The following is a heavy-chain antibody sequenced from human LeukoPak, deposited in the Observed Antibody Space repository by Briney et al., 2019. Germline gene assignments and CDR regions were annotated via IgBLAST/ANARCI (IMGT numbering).Heavy chain of an antibody. CDR3: ARRELELPLLYDNYYYYYMDV. CDR1: GYTFTSYY. CDR2: INPSGGST. V-gene: IGHV1-46*01. D-gene: IGHD1-7*01. Sequence: ASVKVSCKASGYTFTSYYMHWVRQAPGQGLEWMGIINPSGGSTSYAQKFQGRVTITADKSTSTAYMELSSLRSEDTAVYYCARRELELPLLYDNYYYYYMDVWGKGTTVTVSS. J-gene: IGHJ6*03.